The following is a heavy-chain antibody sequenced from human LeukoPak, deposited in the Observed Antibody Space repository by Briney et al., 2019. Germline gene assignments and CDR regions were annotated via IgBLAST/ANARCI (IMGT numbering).Heavy chain of an antibody. D-gene: IGHD3-10*01. CDR3: AKVRRTSGGYFRVKKGSDY. V-gene: IGHV3-30*02. Sequence: GGSLRLSCAASGFTFSSCGMHWVRQAPGKGLEWVAFIRYDGSYKFYAESVKGRFTVSRDNSKNTLYLQMNSLRAEDTAVYYCAKVRRTSGGYFRVKKGSDYWGQGTLVTVSS. CDR2: IRYDGSYK. CDR1: GFTFSSCG. J-gene: IGHJ4*02.